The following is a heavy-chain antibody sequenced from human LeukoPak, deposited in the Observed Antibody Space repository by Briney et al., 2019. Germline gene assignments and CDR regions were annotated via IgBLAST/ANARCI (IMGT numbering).Heavy chain of an antibody. CDR3: AKDVYYDSSAYLDF. Sequence: GSLRLSCAASGFTFSSYAMSWVRQAPGKGLEWVSAISGSGGSTYYADSVKGRFTISRDNSRNTLYLQMNSLRAEDTAIYYCAKDVYYDSSAYLDFWGQGTLVTVSS. V-gene: IGHV3-23*01. CDR2: ISGSGGST. J-gene: IGHJ4*02. D-gene: IGHD3-22*01. CDR1: GFTFSSYA.